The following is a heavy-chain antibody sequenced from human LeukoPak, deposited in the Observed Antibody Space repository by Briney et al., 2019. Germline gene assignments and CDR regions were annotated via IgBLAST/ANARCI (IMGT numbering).Heavy chain of an antibody. CDR1: GGSFSGYY. V-gene: IGHV4-34*01. CDR2: INHSGST. D-gene: IGHD2-2*03. Sequence: SETPCLTCAVYGGSFSGYYWSWIRQPPGKGLEWIGEINHSGSTNYNPSLKSRVTISVDTSKNQFSLKLSSVTAADTAVYYCARGRWKMDIVVVPAARFDYWGQGTLVTVSS. J-gene: IGHJ4*02. CDR3: ARGRWKMDIVVVPAARFDY.